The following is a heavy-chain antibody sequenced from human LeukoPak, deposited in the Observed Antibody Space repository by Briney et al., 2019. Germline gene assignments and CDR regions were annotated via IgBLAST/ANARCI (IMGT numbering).Heavy chain of an antibody. CDR1: GGSISSYY. CDR2: IYYSGST. Sequence: SETLCLTCTVSGGSISSYYWSWIRQPPGKGLERVGYIYYSGSTNYNPSLKSRVTISVDASKNQFSLKLSSVTAADTAVYYCARMDDFWSGYFDYWGQGTLVTVSS. V-gene: IGHV4-59*01. J-gene: IGHJ4*02. D-gene: IGHD3-3*01. CDR3: ARMDDFWSGYFDY.